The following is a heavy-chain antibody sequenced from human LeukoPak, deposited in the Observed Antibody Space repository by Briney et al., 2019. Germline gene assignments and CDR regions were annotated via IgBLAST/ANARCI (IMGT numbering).Heavy chain of an antibody. CDR3: ATYGRDGYRGFY. D-gene: IGHD5-24*01. J-gene: IGHJ4*02. Sequence: GESLTLSCAASGFTFSGSWMSWVRQAPGKGLEWITYIDGSSANIYYADSVKGRFTTSRDNAKNSVYLHMNSLRAEDTAVYYCATYGRDGYRGFYWGQGTLVTVSS. CDR1: GFTFSGSW. V-gene: IGHV3-48*04. CDR2: IDGSSANI.